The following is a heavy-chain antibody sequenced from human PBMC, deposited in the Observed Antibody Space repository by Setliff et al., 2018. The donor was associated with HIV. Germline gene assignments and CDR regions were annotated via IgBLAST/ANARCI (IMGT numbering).Heavy chain of an antibody. CDR2: ISWNADFT. J-gene: IGHJ6*03. CDR3: VRDGSLAGLYFHYMDV. Sequence: SLKISCEGSGFNFNNYAMYWVRQAPGKGLEWVSGISWNADFTAYAESTKGRFTISRDNARKSLYLQMNSLTTEDTALYYCVRDGSLAGLYFHYMDVWGKGTTVTVSS. V-gene: IGHV3-9*01. CDR1: GFNFNNYA. D-gene: IGHD6-19*01.